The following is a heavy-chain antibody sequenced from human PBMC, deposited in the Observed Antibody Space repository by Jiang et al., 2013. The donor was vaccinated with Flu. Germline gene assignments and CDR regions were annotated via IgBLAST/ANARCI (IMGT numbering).Heavy chain of an antibody. D-gene: IGHD4-17*01. CDR1: GGSISNYY. Sequence: LLKPSETLSLTCTVSGGSISNYYWSWIRQPPGKGLEWIGYIYYTGSTNYNPSLKSRVTISVDTSKNQFSLKLSSVTAADTAVYYCARVTHGDYEYYFDYWGQGTLVTVSS. V-gene: IGHV4-59*01. CDR2: IYYTGST. J-gene: IGHJ4*02. CDR3: ARVTHGDYEYYFDY.